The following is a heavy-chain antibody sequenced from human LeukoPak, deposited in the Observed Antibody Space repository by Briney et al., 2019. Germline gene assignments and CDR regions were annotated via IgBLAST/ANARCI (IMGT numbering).Heavy chain of an antibody. CDR1: GFMFSSYW. D-gene: IGHD3-9*01. V-gene: IGHV3-7*03. J-gene: IGHJ4*02. CDR2: IKQGGSVK. Sequence: PGGSLRLSCAASGFMFSSYWMNWVRRAPGKGLEWVANIKQGGSVKNYVDSVKGRFTISRDNAKNSLYLQMNNLRVEDTAMYYCAGGTGFIIKDWGQGTLVTVSS. CDR3: AGGTGFIIKD.